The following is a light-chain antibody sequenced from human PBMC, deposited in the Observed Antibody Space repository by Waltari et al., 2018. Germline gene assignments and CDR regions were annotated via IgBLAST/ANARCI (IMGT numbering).Light chain of an antibody. J-gene: IGKJ2*01. CDR1: QGISNS. CDR2: AAS. Sequence: DIHMTQSPSSLSASVGDRVPITCRASQGISNSLAWYQQNPGKAPQLLLYAASNLESGVPSRFSGSGSGTDYTLTITSLQPEDFATYYCQQYYSTPHTFGQGTKLEIK. V-gene: IGKV1-NL1*01. CDR3: QQYYSTPHT.